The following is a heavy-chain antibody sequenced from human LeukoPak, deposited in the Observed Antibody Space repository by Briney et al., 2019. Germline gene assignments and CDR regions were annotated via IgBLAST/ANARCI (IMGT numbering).Heavy chain of an antibody. J-gene: IGHJ6*03. Sequence: SQTLSLTCTVSGGSISSGGYYWSWIRQHPGKGLEWIGYIYYSGSTYYNPSLKSRVTISVDTSKNQFSLKLSSVTAADTAVYYCARKGITGTTLGYMDVWGKGTTVTVSS. CDR1: GGSISSGGYY. V-gene: IGHV4-31*03. CDR2: IYYSGST. D-gene: IGHD1/OR15-1a*01. CDR3: ARKGITGTTLGYMDV.